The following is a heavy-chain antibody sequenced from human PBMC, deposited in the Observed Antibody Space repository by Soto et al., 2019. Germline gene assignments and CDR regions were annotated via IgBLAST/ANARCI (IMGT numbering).Heavy chain of an antibody. J-gene: IGHJ5*02. CDR1: GYTFSDHI. D-gene: IGHD2-2*02. Sequence: QVQLVQSGAEVKKPGASVKVSCKASGYTFSDHIIHWLRQAPGQRLECMGWINAGNGNTKYSQKFQGRVTITRDTSARIVYMELSSLTSEDTAVYYCARDPVRGQLLYPLNWLDPWGQGTPVTVSS. V-gene: IGHV1-3*01. CDR2: INAGNGNT. CDR3: ARDPVRGQLLYPLNWLDP.